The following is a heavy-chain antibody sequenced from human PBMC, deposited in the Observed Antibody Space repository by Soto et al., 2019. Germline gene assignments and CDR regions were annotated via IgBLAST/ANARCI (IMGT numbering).Heavy chain of an antibody. V-gene: IGHV4-31*03. CDR2: IYYRGST. D-gene: IGHD3-10*01. CDR1: GGSISSGGYY. Sequence: QVQLQESGPGLVKPSQTLSLTCTVSGGSISSGGYYWRWIRQHPGKVLEWIGYIYYRGSTYYNPSLRSRVTIPVDTSKNQFSLKLSSVTAADTAVYYWAGSMVRGVIGVDYWGQGTLVTVSS. CDR3: AGSMVRGVIGVDY. J-gene: IGHJ4*02.